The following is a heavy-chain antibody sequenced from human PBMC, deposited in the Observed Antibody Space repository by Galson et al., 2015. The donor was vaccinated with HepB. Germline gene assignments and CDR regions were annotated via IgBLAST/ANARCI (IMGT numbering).Heavy chain of an antibody. Sequence: SETLSLTCTVSGGSISSSSYYWGWIRQPPGKGLEWIGSIYYIGSTFYNPSLKSRVTISVDTSKNQFSLKLTSVTAADTAVYYCARRVVVTAFGDYGMDVWGQGTTVTVSS. V-gene: IGHV4-39*01. CDR3: ARRVVVTAFGDYGMDV. CDR1: GGSISSSSYY. D-gene: IGHD2-21*02. J-gene: IGHJ6*02. CDR2: IYYIGST.